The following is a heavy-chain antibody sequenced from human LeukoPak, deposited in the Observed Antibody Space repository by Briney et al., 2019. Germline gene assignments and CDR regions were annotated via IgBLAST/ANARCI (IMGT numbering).Heavy chain of an antibody. J-gene: IGHJ4*02. CDR1: GFPFSSYG. CDR3: TREEGLVATIGIDY. V-gene: IGHV3-33*01. D-gene: IGHD5-12*01. CDR2: IWYDGSNK. Sequence: GGSLRLSCAASGFPFSSYGMHWVRRAPGKGLEGVAVIWYDGSNKYYADSVKGRFTISRDNSKNTLYLQMHSLRAEDTAVYYCTREEGLVATIGIDYWGQGTLVTVSS.